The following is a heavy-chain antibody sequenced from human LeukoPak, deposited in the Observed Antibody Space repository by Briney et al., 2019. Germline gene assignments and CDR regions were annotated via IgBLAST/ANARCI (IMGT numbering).Heavy chain of an antibody. CDR3: ARERTLVVTATGHFDY. J-gene: IGHJ4*02. V-gene: IGHV3-30-3*01. CDR1: GFTFSSYA. CDR2: ISYDGSNK. D-gene: IGHD2-21*02. Sequence: PGGSLRLSCAASGFTFSSYAMDWVRQAPGKGLEWVAVISYDGSNKYYADSVKGRFTISRDNSKNTLYLQMNSLRAEDTAVYYCARERTLVVTATGHFDYWGQGTLVTVSS.